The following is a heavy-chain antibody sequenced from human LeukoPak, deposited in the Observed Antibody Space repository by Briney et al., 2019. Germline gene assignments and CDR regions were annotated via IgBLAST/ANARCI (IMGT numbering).Heavy chain of an antibody. J-gene: IGHJ4*02. D-gene: IGHD3-22*01. CDR1: GYTFTGYY. V-gene: IGHV1-2*02. CDR2: INPNSGGT. CDR3: ARDWNSGYMDY. Sequence: ASVKVSCKASGYTFTGYYMHWVRQAPGQGLEWMGWINPNSGGTNYAQKFQGRVTMTRDMSTSTVYMVLSSLRSEDTAVYYCARDWNSGYMDYWGQGTLVTVSS.